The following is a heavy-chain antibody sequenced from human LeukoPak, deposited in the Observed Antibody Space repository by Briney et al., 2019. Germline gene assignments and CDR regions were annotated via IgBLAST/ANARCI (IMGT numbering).Heavy chain of an antibody. CDR2: IYYSGST. Sequence: SETLSLTCTVSDGSISSSGYCWGWIRQPPGKGLEWIGSIYYSGSTYYNPSLKSRVTISVDMSKNQFPLKLTSVTAADTAVYYCARRGYGDQPFDYWGQGTLVTVSS. D-gene: IGHD4-17*01. V-gene: IGHV4-39*01. CDR3: ARRGYGDQPFDY. J-gene: IGHJ4*02. CDR1: DGSISSSGYC.